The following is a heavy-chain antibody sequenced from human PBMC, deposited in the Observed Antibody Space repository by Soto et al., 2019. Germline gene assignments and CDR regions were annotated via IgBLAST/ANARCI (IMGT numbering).Heavy chain of an antibody. D-gene: IGHD3-3*01. V-gene: IGHV4-59*01. J-gene: IGHJ6*02. Sequence: SETLSLTCTVSGGSISRYYWSWIRQPPGKGLEWIGYIYYSGSTNYNPSLKSRVTISVDTSKNQFSLKLSSVTAADTAVYYCARDRGITIFGVAPDYYGMDVWGQGTTVTV. CDR3: ARDRGITIFGVAPDYYGMDV. CDR1: GGSISRYY. CDR2: IYYSGST.